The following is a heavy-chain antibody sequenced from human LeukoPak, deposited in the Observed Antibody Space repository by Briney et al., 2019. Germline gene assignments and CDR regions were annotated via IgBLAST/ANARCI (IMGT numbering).Heavy chain of an antibody. CDR1: GGTFSSYA. J-gene: IGHJ6*03. CDR3: ARDGGKGHPRIKADYYYYYMDV. CDR2: IIPIFGTA. D-gene: IGHD4-23*01. V-gene: IGHV1-69*13. Sequence: ASVKVSCKASGGTFSSYAISWVRQAPGQGLERMGGIIPIFGTANYAQKFQGRVTITADESTSTAYMELSSLRSEDTAVYYCARDGGKGHPRIKADYYYYYMDVWGKGTTVTISS.